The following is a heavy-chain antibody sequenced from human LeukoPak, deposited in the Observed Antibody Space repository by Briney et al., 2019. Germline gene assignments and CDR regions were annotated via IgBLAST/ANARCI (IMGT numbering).Heavy chain of an antibody. CDR1: GFTFSSYA. V-gene: IGHV3-30*01. CDR3: ASSSSSWYRGNWFDP. J-gene: IGHJ5*02. D-gene: IGHD6-13*01. CDR2: ISYDGSNK. Sequence: GGSLRLSCAASGFTFSSYAMHWVRQAPGKGLEWVAVISYDGSNKYYADSVKGRFTISRDNSKNTLYLQMNSLRAEDTAVYYCASSSSSWYRGNWFDPWGQGTLVTVSS.